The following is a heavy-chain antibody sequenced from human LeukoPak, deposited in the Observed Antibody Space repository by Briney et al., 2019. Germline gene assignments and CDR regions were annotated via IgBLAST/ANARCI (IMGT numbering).Heavy chain of an antibody. Sequence: SQTLSLTCTVSGGSISSGSYYWSWIRQPAGKGLEWIGRIYSSGSTNYNPSLKSRVTISVDTSKNQFSLKLSSVTAADTAVYYCARSAQSVYCSGGSCYISYYFDYWGQGTLVTVSS. J-gene: IGHJ4*02. CDR1: GGSISSGSYY. V-gene: IGHV4-61*02. D-gene: IGHD2-15*01. CDR2: IYSSGST. CDR3: ARSAQSVYCSGGSCYISYYFDY.